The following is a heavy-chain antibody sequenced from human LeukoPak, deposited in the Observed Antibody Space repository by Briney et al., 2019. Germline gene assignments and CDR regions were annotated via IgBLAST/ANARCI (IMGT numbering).Heavy chain of an antibody. CDR2: INPNSGGT. J-gene: IGHJ2*01. Sequence: ASVKVSCKASGYTFTGYYMHWVRQAPGQGLEWMGWINPNSGGTNYAQKFQGRVTMTRDTSISTAYMELSRLRFDDTAVYYCARTERTGGRNWYFDLWGRGTLVTVSS. CDR3: ARTERTGGRNWYFDL. CDR1: GYTFTGYY. D-gene: IGHD3-16*01. V-gene: IGHV1-2*02.